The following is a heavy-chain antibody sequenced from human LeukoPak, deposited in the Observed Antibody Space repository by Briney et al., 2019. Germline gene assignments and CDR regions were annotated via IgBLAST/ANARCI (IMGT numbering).Heavy chain of an antibody. CDR3: ARDNDFDY. CDR2: IYPGGGST. V-gene: IGHV1-46*01. CDR1: GYAFTSYY. D-gene: IGHD2-8*01. J-gene: IGHJ4*02. Sequence: ASVKVSCKASGYAFTSYYIHWVRQAPGQGLEWMGIIYPGGGSTSYAQKFQGRVTMTRDMSTSTVYMELSSLRSEDTAVYYCARDNDFDYWGQGTLVTVSS.